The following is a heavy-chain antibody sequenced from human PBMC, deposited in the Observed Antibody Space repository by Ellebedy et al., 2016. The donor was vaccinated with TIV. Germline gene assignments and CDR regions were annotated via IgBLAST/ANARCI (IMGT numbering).Heavy chain of an antibody. Sequence: GESLKIPCAASGITFSTYSMSWLRQAPGKGLEWVSGITASGGGTYYADSVKGRFTISIDNSKNMLYLQMNSLRADDTAVYYCTKDGSGTMNFWGQGTLVTVSS. CDR2: ITASGGGT. CDR3: TKDGSGTMNF. CDR1: GITFSTYS. V-gene: IGHV3-23*01. D-gene: IGHD1-1*01. J-gene: IGHJ4*02.